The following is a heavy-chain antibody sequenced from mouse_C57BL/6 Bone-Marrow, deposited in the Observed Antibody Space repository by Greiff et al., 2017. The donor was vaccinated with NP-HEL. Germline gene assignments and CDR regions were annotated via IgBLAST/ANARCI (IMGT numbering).Heavy chain of an antibody. CDR3: ARSRLLYYFDY. D-gene: IGHD1-1*02. J-gene: IGHJ2*01. CDR2: INPGSGGT. CDR1: GYAFTNYL. V-gene: IGHV1-54*01. Sequence: QVQLQQSGAELVRPGTSVKVSCKASGYAFTNYLIEWVKQRPGQGLEWIGVINPGSGGTNYTEKFKGKATLTADKSSSTAYMQLSSLTSEDSAVYFCARSRLLYYFDYWGQGTTLTVSS.